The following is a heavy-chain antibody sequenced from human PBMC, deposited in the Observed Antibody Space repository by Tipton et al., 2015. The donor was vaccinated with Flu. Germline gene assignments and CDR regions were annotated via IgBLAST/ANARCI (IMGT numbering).Heavy chain of an antibody. CDR3: ARGHRGSGIYHFGF. CDR2: IGTVGDT. CDR1: GFTFSDYD. D-gene: IGHD1-26*01. Sequence: SLRLSCAASGFTFSDYDMHWVRQPTGKGLEWVSTIGTVGDTYYPGSVKGRFFVSRDSAKNSLYLQMKTLRAGDTAVYFCARGHRGSGIYHFGFWGQGTLVTVSS. J-gene: IGHJ4*02. V-gene: IGHV3-13*01.